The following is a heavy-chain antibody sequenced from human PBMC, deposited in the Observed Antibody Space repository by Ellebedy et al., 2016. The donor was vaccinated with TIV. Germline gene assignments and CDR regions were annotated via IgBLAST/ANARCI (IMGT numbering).Heavy chain of an antibody. D-gene: IGHD3-16*01. CDR1: GGSLSDNY. V-gene: IGHV4-59*01. CDR3: VSSASMDAFDL. CDR2: LYYTGST. J-gene: IGHJ3*01. Sequence: SETLSLTCAVSGGSLSDNYWTWIRQPPGKGLEWIGYLYYTGSTNYNPSLKSRVTISVNTPRNQFSLKLSSVTAADTAVYYCVSSASMDAFDLWGQGTKVTVSP.